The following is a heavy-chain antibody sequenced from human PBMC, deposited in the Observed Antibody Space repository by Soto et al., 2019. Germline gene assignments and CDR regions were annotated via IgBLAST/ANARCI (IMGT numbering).Heavy chain of an antibody. CDR3: AKGRRGMDV. CDR1: GFTFSSYW. V-gene: IGHV3-74*01. J-gene: IGHJ6*02. Sequence: EVQLVESGGGLVQPGGSLRLSCAASGFTFSSYWMHWVRQAPGKGLVWVSCVHTDGRSTSYADSVKGRFTISRDNAKNTLYLQMNSLRPEDTAVYYCAKGRRGMDVWGHGTTVTVSS. CDR2: VHTDGRST.